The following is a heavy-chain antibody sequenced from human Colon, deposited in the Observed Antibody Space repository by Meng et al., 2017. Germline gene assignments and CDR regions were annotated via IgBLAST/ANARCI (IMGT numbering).Heavy chain of an antibody. D-gene: IGHD3/OR15-3a*01. V-gene: IGHV3-11*01. CDR3: ARDHGTGLDY. Sequence: GESLKISCAASGFTFSDYYMTWIRQAPGKGLEWVSHISSSGKNLDYADSVKGRFTISKDNANNSLYLQMDSLTADDTAIYYCARDHGTGLDYWGQGALVTVSS. CDR2: ISSSGKNL. J-gene: IGHJ4*02. CDR1: GFTFSDYY.